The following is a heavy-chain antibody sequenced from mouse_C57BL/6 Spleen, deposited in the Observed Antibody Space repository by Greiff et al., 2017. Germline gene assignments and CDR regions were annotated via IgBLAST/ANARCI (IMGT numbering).Heavy chain of an antibody. Sequence: VQLQQPGAELVKPGASVTLSCKASGYTFPSSWMHWVKQRPGRGLAWIGRIDPNSGGTKYNEKFKSKATLTVDKPSSSAYMQLSSLTSEDSAVYYGAREGITAVVAPYFDYWGQGTTLTVSS. J-gene: IGHJ2*01. V-gene: IGHV1-72*01. CDR2: IDPNSGGT. CDR1: GYTFPSSW. D-gene: IGHD1-1*01. CDR3: AREGITAVVAPYFDY.